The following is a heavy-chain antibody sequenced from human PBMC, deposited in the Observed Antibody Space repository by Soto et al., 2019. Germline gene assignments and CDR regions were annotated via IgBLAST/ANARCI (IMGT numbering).Heavy chain of an antibody. J-gene: IGHJ4*02. Sequence: QVQLQESGPGLVKPSETLSLTCTVSGGSINSYYWSWIRQPPGKGLEWIGYIFYSGNTNYNPSLNRRVTLSVDTSKSQFSLKLTSVTAADTAVYYCARHAPGGPFDYWGQGTLVTVSS. V-gene: IGHV4-59*08. CDR2: IFYSGNT. CDR1: GGSINSYY. CDR3: ARHAPGGPFDY.